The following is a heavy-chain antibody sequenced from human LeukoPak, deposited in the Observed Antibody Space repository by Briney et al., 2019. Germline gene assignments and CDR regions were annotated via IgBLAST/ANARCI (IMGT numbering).Heavy chain of an antibody. CDR3: ARRDYYGSGSSYDY. CDR1: GFTLSSYE. J-gene: IGHJ4*02. V-gene: IGHV4-39*01. Sequence: PGGSLRLSCTGSGFTLSSYEMTWIRQAPGKGLEWIGSNSGSTYYNPSLKSRVTISVDTSKNQFSLKLSSVTAADTAVYYCARRDYYGSGSSYDYWGQGTLVTVSS. CDR2: NSGST. D-gene: IGHD3-10*01.